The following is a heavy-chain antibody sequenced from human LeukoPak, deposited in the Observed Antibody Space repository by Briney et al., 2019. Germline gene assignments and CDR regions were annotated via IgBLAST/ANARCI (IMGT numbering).Heavy chain of an antibody. CDR1: GGCFSGYY. V-gene: IGHV4-34*01. J-gene: IGHJ5*02. CDR3: AGERGRYYDYIWGSYINWFDP. D-gene: IGHD3-16*01. CDR2: INHSGST. Sequence: PSETLSLTCAVYGGCFSGYYWSWIRQPPGKGLEWMGEINHSGSTNYNPSLKSRVTISVDTSKNQFSLKLRSVTAADTAVYYCAGERGRYYDYIWGSYINWFDPWGQGTLVTVSS.